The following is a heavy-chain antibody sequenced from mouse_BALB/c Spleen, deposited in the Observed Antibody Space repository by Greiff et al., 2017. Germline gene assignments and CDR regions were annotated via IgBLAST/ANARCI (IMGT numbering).Heavy chain of an antibody. CDR3: ANDYDIYAMDY. V-gene: IGHV14-3*02. J-gene: IGHJ4*01. CDR2: IDPANGNT. Sequence: EVQGVESGAELVKPGASVKLSCTASGFNIKDTYMHWVKQRPEQGLEWIGRIDPANGNTKYDPKFQGKATITADTSSNTAYLQLSSLTSEDTAVYYCANDYDIYAMDYWGQGTSVTVSS. CDR1: GFNIKDTY. D-gene: IGHD2-4*01.